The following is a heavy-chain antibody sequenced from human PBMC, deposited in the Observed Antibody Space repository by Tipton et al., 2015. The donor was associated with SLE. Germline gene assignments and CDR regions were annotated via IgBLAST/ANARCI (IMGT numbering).Heavy chain of an antibody. Sequence: SLRLSCAASGVTFHNYWKHWVRQAPGKGLVWVSRLSTDGSVTTYADSVKGRLTISRDSAKNTLYLQMRSLRVEDTGIYYCARAPTISVAGTTDPFGMDVWGPGTRVTVSS. CDR2: LSTDGSVT. J-gene: IGHJ6*02. V-gene: IGHV3-74*01. CDR1: GVTFHNYW. D-gene: IGHD6-19*01. CDR3: ARAPTISVAGTTDPFGMDV.